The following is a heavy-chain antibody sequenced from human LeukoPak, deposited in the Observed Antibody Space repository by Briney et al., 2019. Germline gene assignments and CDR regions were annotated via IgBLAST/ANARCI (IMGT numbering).Heavy chain of an antibody. V-gene: IGHV4-39*01. CDR3: ARHYNFWSGYPYYFDY. Sequence: SQTLSLTCTVSGGSISSGGYYWSWIRQPPGKGLEWIGEINHSGSTNYNPSLKSRVTISVDTSKNQFSLKLSSVTAADTAVYYCARHYNFWSGYPYYFDYWGQGTLVTVSS. CDR1: GGSISSGGYY. J-gene: IGHJ4*02. D-gene: IGHD3-3*01. CDR2: INHSGST.